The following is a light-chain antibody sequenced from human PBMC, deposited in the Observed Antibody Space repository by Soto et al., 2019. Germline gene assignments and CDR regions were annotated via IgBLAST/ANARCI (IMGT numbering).Light chain of an antibody. CDR3: SSFTTTNTYV. CDR2: DVS. Sequence: SALTQPSSVYRSPGQSIAMFSTRTISDVGTHNLVSWYQQHPGKAPKLIIYDVSNRPSGVSDRFFGSKSGNTASLTISGLQAEDEADYYCSSFTTTNTYVFGTGTKVTVL. V-gene: IGLV2-14*03. CDR1: ISDVGTHNL. J-gene: IGLJ1*01.